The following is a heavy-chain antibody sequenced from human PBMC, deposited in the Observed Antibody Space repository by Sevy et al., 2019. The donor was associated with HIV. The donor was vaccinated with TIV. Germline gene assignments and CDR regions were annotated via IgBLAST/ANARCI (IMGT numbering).Heavy chain of an antibody. CDR3: AKDGGYRSPSLAN. Sequence: GGSLRLSCAASGFTFSSYAMTWVRQAPGKGLEWVSLMGGSGGSTFYADSVKGRFTISRDNSKNTLYLQMNSLRADDTAVYYCAKDGGYRSPSLANWGQGTLVTVSS. D-gene: IGHD2-15*01. J-gene: IGHJ4*02. CDR1: GFTFSSYA. V-gene: IGHV3-23*01. CDR2: MGGSGGST.